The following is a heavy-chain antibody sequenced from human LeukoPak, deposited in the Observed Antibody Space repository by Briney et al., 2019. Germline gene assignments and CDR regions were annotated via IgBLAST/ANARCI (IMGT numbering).Heavy chain of an antibody. Sequence: GGSLRLSCVASGFTFSRFELNWVRQAPGKGLEWVSHISTGTYITYDDSEKGRLTISRDNARNSLYLEMNSLRAEDTAVYYCTREQDREAAATIGGDYWGEGAQVT. CDR2: ISTGTYIT. V-gene: IGHV3-48*03. D-gene: IGHD6-25*01. CDR3: TREQDREAAATIGGDY. J-gene: IGHJ4*02. CDR1: GFTFSRFE.